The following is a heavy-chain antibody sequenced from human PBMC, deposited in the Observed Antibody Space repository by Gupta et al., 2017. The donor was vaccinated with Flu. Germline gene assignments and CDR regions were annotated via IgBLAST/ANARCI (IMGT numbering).Heavy chain of an antibody. CDR3: ARWGGPYDLNWFDP. CDR2: IYYSGST. D-gene: IGHD3-10*01. V-gene: IGHV4-31*02. Sequence: GGYYWSWIRQHPGKGLEWIGYIYYSGSTYYNPALKSRVTISVDTSKNQFSRKLSSVTAADTAVYYCARWGGPYDLNWFDPWGQGTLVTVYS. J-gene: IGHJ5*02. CDR1: GGYY.